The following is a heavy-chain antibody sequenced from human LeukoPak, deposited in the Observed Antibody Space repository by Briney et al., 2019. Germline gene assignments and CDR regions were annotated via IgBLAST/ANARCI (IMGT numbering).Heavy chain of an antibody. CDR2: INHSGST. J-gene: IGHJ4*02. CDR1: GGSFSGYY. D-gene: IGHD3-22*01. Sequence: PSETLSLTCAVYGGSFSGYYWSWIRQPPGKGLEWIGEINHSGSTNHNPSLKSRVTISVDTSKNQFSLKLSSVTAADTAVYYCARGQNDYYDSSGYEDGDYWGQGTLVTVSS. CDR3: ARGQNDYYDSSGYEDGDY. V-gene: IGHV4-34*01.